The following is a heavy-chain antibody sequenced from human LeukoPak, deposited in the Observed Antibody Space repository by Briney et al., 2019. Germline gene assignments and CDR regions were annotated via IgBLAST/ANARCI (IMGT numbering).Heavy chain of an antibody. V-gene: IGHV4-59*03. CDR2: MYYSGST. Sequence: PSETLSLTCTVSGGSISGYYWSWIRQPPGKGLEWIGYMYYSGSTSYNPSLKSRVTMSVDTSKNQFSLKLSSVTAADTAVYYCATIRDTALRYWYFDLWGRGTLVIVSS. CDR1: GGSISGYY. D-gene: IGHD5-18*01. CDR3: ATIRDTALRYWYFDL. J-gene: IGHJ2*01.